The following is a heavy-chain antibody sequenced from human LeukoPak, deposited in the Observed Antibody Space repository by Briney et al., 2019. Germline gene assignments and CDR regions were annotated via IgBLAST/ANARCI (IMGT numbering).Heavy chain of an antibody. Sequence: GESLQISSKGSGYSLTSYWIGWVRQMPGKGLEWMGIIYPGDSDTRYSPSFQGQVTISADKSISTAYLQWSSLKASDTAMYYCARHHRDGYIFPDYWGQGTLVTVSS. CDR1: GYSLTSYW. J-gene: IGHJ4*02. V-gene: IGHV5-51*01. CDR2: IYPGDSDT. CDR3: ARHHRDGYIFPDY. D-gene: IGHD5-24*01.